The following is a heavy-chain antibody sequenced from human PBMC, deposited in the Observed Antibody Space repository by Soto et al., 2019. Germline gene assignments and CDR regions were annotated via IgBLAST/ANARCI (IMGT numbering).Heavy chain of an antibody. CDR1: GFSIRTNY. CDR2: FYTDVTT. Sequence: GGSLRLSXEASGFSIRTNYISWVRQAPGRGLEWVSIFYTDVTTYYADSVKGRFTISIDSSKNTLYLQMNSLRAEDTAIYYCARDTVNTAMLRGQHHFYYHGTDVWGQGTTVTVSS. CDR3: ARDTVNTAMLRGQHHFYYHGTDV. V-gene: IGHV3-53*01. J-gene: IGHJ6*02. D-gene: IGHD5-18*01.